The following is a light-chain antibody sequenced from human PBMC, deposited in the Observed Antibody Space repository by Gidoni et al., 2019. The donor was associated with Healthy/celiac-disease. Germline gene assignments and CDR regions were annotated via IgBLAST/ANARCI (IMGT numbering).Light chain of an antibody. J-gene: IGKJ1*01. V-gene: IGKV3-11*01. CDR1: QSVSSY. CDR3: QQRSNWPPWT. Sequence: EIVLTQSPATLSLSPGARATLSCRASQSVSSYLAWYQQKPGQAPRLLIYEASNRATGIPARFSGSGSGTDFTLAISSLEPEDFAVYYCQQRSNWPPWTFGQGTKVEIK. CDR2: EAS.